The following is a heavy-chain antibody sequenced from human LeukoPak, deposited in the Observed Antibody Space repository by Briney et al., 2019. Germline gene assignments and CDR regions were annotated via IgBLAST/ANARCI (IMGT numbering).Heavy chain of an antibody. D-gene: IGHD3-3*01. Sequence: GGSLRLSCAASGFTFSSYWMSWVRQAPGKGLEWVANIKQDGSEKYYVDSVKGRFTISRDNAKNSLYLQMNSLRAEDTAVYYCARDLPTGGIDFGVVYYGMDVWGQGTTVTVSS. CDR1: GFTFSSYW. CDR2: IKQDGSEK. CDR3: ARDLPTGGIDFGVVYYGMDV. J-gene: IGHJ6*02. V-gene: IGHV3-7*01.